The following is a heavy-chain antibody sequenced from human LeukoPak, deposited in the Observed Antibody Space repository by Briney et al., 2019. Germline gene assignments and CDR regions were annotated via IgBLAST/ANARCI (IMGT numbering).Heavy chain of an antibody. CDR2: INHSGST. D-gene: IGHD3-22*01. CDR1: GGSFSGYY. V-gene: IGHV4-34*01. CDR3: ARNYYDSSGYYFEVNAFDI. Sequence: SETLSLTCAVYGGSFSGYYWSWIRQPPGEGLEWIGEINHSGSTNYNPSLKSRVTISVDTSKNQFSLKLSSVTAADTAVYYCARNYYDSSGYYFEVNAFDIWGQGTMVTVSS. J-gene: IGHJ3*02.